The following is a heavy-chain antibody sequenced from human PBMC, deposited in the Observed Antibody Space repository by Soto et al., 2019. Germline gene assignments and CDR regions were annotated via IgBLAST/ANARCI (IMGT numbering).Heavy chain of an antibody. Sequence: SETLSLTCTVSGGSISSSSYYWGWIRQPPGKGLEWIGSIYYSGSTYYNPSLKSRVTISVDTSKNQFSLKLSSVTAADTAVYYCARRIAEIAAAGYYYYGMDVWGQGTTVTVSS. D-gene: IGHD6-13*01. V-gene: IGHV4-39*01. CDR2: IYYSGST. CDR3: ARRIAEIAAAGYYYYGMDV. CDR1: GGSISSSSYY. J-gene: IGHJ6*02.